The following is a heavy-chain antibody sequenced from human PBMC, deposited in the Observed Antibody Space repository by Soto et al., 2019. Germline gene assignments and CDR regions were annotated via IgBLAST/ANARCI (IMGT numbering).Heavy chain of an antibody. D-gene: IGHD3-22*01. Sequence: QVQLVQSGAEVKKPGASVKDSCKASGNIFTNHGITWVRQAPGQGLEWMGWISAHTGNANYAQKLQGRVTMTIDTSTRTAYMDLRSLMSGDTAVYFCATAYYYDSSGSEPYYFDYWGQGTLVTVSS. CDR2: ISAHTGNA. V-gene: IGHV1-18*04. CDR3: ATAYYYDSSGSEPYYFDY. J-gene: IGHJ4*02. CDR1: GNIFTNHG.